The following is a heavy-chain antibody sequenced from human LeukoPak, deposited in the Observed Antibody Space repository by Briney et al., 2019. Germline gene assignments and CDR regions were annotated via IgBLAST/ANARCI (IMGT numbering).Heavy chain of an antibody. D-gene: IGHD1-14*01. Sequence: KTSQTMSLTCTVSGGSISSGSYYWSWIRQPAGKGLEWIGRIYTSGSTNYNPSLKSRVTISVDTSKNQFSLKLSSVTAADTAVYYCARGGDNADAFDIRGQGTMVTVSS. CDR2: IYTSGST. CDR3: ARGGDNADAFDI. V-gene: IGHV4-61*02. J-gene: IGHJ3*02. CDR1: GGSISSGSYY.